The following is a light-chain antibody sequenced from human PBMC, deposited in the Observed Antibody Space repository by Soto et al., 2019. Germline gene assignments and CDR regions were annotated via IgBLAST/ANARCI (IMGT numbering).Light chain of an antibody. CDR2: GAS. Sequence: EIVMTQSPANLSVSPGERATLSCRASQSVSSNLAWYQQKPGQAPRLLIYGASTRATGIPARFSGSGSGTEFTLTISSLQSEDFAVYYCQQYNNWGTLGQGTKVEIK. CDR3: QQYNNWGT. J-gene: IGKJ1*01. V-gene: IGKV3-15*01. CDR1: QSVSSN.